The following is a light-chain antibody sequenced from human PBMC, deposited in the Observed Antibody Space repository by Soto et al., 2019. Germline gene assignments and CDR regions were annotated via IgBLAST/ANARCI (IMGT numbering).Light chain of an antibody. V-gene: IGKV1-12*01. CDR1: QDIGRR. Sequence: DIQMTQSPSSVSASIGDRVTITCRASQDIGRRLAWFQQKPGKAPKYLIQAASSLQGGVPSTFSGSESRTDFTLTINPLHPEDFATNYCLQVYSFPRTFGQGTKVDIK. CDR3: LQVYSFPRT. CDR2: AAS. J-gene: IGKJ1*01.